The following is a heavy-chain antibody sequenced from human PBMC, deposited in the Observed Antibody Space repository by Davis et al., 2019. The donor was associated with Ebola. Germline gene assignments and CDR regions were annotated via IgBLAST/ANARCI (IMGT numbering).Heavy chain of an antibody. V-gene: IGHV7-4-1*02. CDR2: INTNTGNP. Sequence: AASVKVSCKASGYTFTSYAMNWVRHALGQGLEWMGWINTNTGNPTYAQGFTGRFVFSLDTSVSTAYLQSSSLKAEDTAGYYCARGSYFLYWGQGTLVTVSS. J-gene: IGHJ4*02. CDR3: ARGSYFLY. CDR1: GYTFTSYA.